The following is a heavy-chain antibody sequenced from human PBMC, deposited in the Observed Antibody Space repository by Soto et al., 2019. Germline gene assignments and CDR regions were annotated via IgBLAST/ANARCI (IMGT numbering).Heavy chain of an antibody. D-gene: IGHD4-17*01. CDR2: ISGNGRII. CDR3: ARDFDADLRTDFDY. Sequence: GGSLRLSCATSGFIFSYYYMHWIRQAPGKGLEWISYISGNGRIIQYADSAKGRFTISRDNAQNSLYLQMNSLRADDTALYFCARDFDADLRTDFDYWGQGTLVTVSS. CDR1: GFIFSYYY. V-gene: IGHV3-11*01. J-gene: IGHJ4*02.